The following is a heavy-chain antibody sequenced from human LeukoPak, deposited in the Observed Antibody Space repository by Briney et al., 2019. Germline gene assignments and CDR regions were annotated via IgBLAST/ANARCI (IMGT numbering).Heavy chain of an antibody. J-gene: IGHJ4*02. CDR2: ISYDGSNK. Sequence: GRSLRLSCAASGFTFSSYGMHWVRQAPGKGLGWVAVISYDGSNKYYADSVKGRFTISRDNSKNTLYLQMNSLRAEDTAVYYCAKVPIAAAGTEEEGADYWGQGTLVTVSS. CDR1: GFTFSSYG. CDR3: AKVPIAAAGTEEEGADY. V-gene: IGHV3-30*18. D-gene: IGHD6-13*01.